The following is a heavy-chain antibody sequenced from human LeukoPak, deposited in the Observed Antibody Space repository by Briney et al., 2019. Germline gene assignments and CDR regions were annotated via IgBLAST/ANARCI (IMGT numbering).Heavy chain of an antibody. Sequence: SVKVSCKASGGTFSSYAISWVRQAPGQGLEWMGGIIPIFGTANYAQKFQGRVTITADKSTSTAYMELSSLRSEDTAVYYCARGGYVYGDYRQDYWGQGTLVTVSS. V-gene: IGHV1-69*06. CDR2: IIPIFGTA. CDR1: GGTFSSYA. D-gene: IGHD4-17*01. CDR3: ARGGYVYGDYRQDY. J-gene: IGHJ4*02.